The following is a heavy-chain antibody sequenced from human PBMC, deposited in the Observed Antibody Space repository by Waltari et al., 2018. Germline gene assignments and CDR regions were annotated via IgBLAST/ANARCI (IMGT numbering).Heavy chain of an antibody. CDR2: ISYDGSNK. CDR1: GFTFSSYA. CDR3: ARDGPEYDFWSGVIDY. J-gene: IGHJ4*02. Sequence: QVQLVESGGGVVQPGGSLRLSCAASGFTFSSYATHWVPQDPGKGLEWVAVISYDGSNKYYADSVKGRFTISRDNSKNTLYLQMNSLRAEDTAVYYCARDGPEYDFWSGVIDYWGQGTLVTVSS. D-gene: IGHD3-3*01. V-gene: IGHV3-30*01.